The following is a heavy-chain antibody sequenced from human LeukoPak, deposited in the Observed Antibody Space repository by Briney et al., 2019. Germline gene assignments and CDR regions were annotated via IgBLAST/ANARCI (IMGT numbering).Heavy chain of an antibody. D-gene: IGHD2-21*01. V-gene: IGHV1-18*01. Sequence: ASVKVSCKASGGTFSSYAISWVRQAPGQGLEWMGWISAYNGNTNYAQKLQGRVTMTTDTSTSTAYMELRSLRSDDTAVYYCARGGDRRLFDAFDIWGQGTMVTVSS. CDR3: ARGGDRRLFDAFDI. J-gene: IGHJ3*02. CDR1: GGTFSSYA. CDR2: ISAYNGNT.